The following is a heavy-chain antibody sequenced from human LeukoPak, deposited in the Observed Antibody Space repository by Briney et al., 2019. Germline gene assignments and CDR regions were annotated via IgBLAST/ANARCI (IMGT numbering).Heavy chain of an antibody. J-gene: IGHJ4*02. Sequence: GGSLRLSCAASGFTFSSYWMSWVRQAPGKGLEWVASINQDGSEKNYVDSVKGRFTISRDNAKNSLYLQMNSLRAEDTAVYYCARDTYYDSSGYYYGGFDYWGQGTLVTVSS. V-gene: IGHV3-7*01. CDR3: ARDTYYDSSGYYYGGFDY. D-gene: IGHD3-22*01. CDR1: GFTFSSYW. CDR2: INQDGSEK.